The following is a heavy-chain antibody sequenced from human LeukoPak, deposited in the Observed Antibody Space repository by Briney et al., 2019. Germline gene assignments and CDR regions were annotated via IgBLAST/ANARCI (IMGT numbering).Heavy chain of an antibody. CDR3: ARDRGVATILFDY. CDR1: GYTFTGYY. D-gene: IGHD5-12*01. CDR2: INPNSGGT. J-gene: IGHJ4*02. V-gene: IGHV1-2*02. Sequence: ASVKVSCKASGYTFTGYYMHWVRQAPGQGLEWMGWINPNSGGTNYAQKFQGRVTMTRDTSISTAYMELSRLRSDDTAVYYCARDRGVATILFDYWGRGTLVTVSS.